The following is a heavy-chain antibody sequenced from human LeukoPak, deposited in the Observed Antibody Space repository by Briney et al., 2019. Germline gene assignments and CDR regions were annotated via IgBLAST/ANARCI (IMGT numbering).Heavy chain of an antibody. Sequence: PGGSLRLSCAASGFTFSSYAMSWVRQAPGEGLERVSAISGSGGSTYYADSVKGRFTISRDNSKNTLYLQMNSLRAEDTAVYYCAKDRISGNPEVVYYFDYWGQGTLVTVSS. CDR3: AKDRISGNPEVVYYFDY. V-gene: IGHV3-23*01. CDR1: GFTFSSYA. D-gene: IGHD2-15*01. J-gene: IGHJ4*02. CDR2: ISGSGGST.